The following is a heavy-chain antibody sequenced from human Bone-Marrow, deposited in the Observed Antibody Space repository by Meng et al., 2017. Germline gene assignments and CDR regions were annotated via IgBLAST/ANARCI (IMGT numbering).Heavy chain of an antibody. J-gene: IGHJ6*02. V-gene: IGHV1-18*01. CDR2: ISAYNGNT. CDR1: GYTFTSYG. D-gene: IGHD2-21*02. CDR3: ASSYCGGDCYSGSLYYYYYGMDV. Sequence: ASVKVSCKASGYTFTSYGISWVRQAPGQGLEWMGWISAYNGNTNYAQKLQGRVTMTTDTSTSTAYMELRSLRSEDTAVYYCASSYCGGDCYSGSLYYYYYGMDVWGQGTTVTVSS.